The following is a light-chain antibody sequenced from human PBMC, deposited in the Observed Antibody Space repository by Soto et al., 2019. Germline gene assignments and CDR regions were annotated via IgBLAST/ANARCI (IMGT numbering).Light chain of an antibody. CDR2: EVN. J-gene: IGLJ3*02. CDR1: SSDIGIYTL. Sequence: QSAPIQPASVSGSPGQSITISCTGTSSDIGIYTLVSWYQQYPGKAPKLILYEVNKWPLGISHRFSGSKSANTASLTISGLQAEDEADYYCCSYAGSRTWVFGGGTKLTV. CDR3: CSYAGSRTWV. V-gene: IGLV2-23*02.